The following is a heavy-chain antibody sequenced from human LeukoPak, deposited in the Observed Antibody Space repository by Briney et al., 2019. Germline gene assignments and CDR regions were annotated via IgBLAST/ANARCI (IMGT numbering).Heavy chain of an antibody. CDR3: ARGTTAMVNDY. J-gene: IGHJ4*02. CDR1: GGSISSSSYY. D-gene: IGHD5-18*01. V-gene: IGHV4-39*01. Sequence: PSETLSLTCTVSGGSISSSSYYWGWIRQPPGKGLEWIGSIYYSGSTYYNPSLKSRVTISVDTSKNQFSLKLSSVTAADTAVYYCARGTTAMVNDYWGQGTLVTVSS. CDR2: IYYSGST.